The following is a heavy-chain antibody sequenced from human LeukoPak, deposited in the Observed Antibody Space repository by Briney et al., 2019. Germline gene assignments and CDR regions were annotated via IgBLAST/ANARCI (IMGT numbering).Heavy chain of an antibody. CDR2: ISSSSSYI. D-gene: IGHD2-21*02. CDR3: ARDHGGYSPDAFDI. V-gene: IGHV3-21*01. CDR1: GFTFSSYS. Sequence: MTGGSLRLSCAASGFTFSSYSMNWVRQAPGKGLEWVSSISSSSSYIYYADSVKGRFTISRDNAKNSLYLQMNSLRAEDTAVYYCARDHGGYSPDAFDIWGQGTMVTVSS. J-gene: IGHJ3*02.